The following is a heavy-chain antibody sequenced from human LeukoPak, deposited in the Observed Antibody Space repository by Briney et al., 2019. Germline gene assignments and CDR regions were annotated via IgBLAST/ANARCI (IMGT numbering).Heavy chain of an antibody. D-gene: IGHD5-24*01. J-gene: IGHJ3*02. CDR1: GGSISWYY. Sequence: SETLSLTCTVSGGSISWYYWSWIRQPAGKGLEWIGRIYTSGSTTYNPSLKSRVTISVDKSKTQFPLKLSSVTAADTAMYSCATAMATYSGTFDIWGQGTMVTVSS. V-gene: IGHV4-4*07. CDR3: ATAMATYSGTFDI. CDR2: IYTSGST.